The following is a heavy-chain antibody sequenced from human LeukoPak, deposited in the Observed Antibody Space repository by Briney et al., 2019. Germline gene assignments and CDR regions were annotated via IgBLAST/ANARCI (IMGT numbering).Heavy chain of an antibody. CDR2: IYSGGST. V-gene: IGHV3-53*01. J-gene: IGHJ4*02. CDR3: ARGFSGVLRYFDY. CDR1: GFTFSSYG. Sequence: SGGSLRLSCAASGFTFSSYGMSWVRQAPGKGLEWVSVIYSGGSTYYADSAKGRFTISRDNSKNTLYLQMNSLRAEDTAVYYCARGFSGVLRYFDYWGQGTLVTVSS. D-gene: IGHD3-9*01.